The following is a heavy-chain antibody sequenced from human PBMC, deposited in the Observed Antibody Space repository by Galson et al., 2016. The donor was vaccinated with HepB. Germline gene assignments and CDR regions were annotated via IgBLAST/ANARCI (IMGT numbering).Heavy chain of an antibody. J-gene: IGHJ4*02. V-gene: IGHV3-15*01. CDR3: TRCRTSCSTFDY. CDR1: GFTFNNAW. CDR2: IKSKTDGGTT. Sequence: SLRLSCAVSGFTFNNAWMSWVRQAPGKGLEWVGRIKSKTDGGTTDYAAPVKGRFTISRDDSKNTLYLQMNSLKAEDTAVYYCTRCRTSCSTFDYWGQGTPITVSS. D-gene: IGHD2-2*01.